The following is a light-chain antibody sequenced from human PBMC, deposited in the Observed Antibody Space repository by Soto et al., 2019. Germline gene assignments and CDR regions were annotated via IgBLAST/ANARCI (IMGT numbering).Light chain of an antibody. Sequence: QSVLTQPPSVSEAPGQRVIISCTGSSSNIGAGYEAHWYQQVPGTAPKLLIYENNNRPSGVPDRFSGSKSGTSASLAITGLQAEDEAEYYCQSYDSSLSGYVFGTGTKVTVL. CDR3: QSYDSSLSGYV. J-gene: IGLJ1*01. V-gene: IGLV1-40*01. CDR2: ENN. CDR1: SSNIGAGYE.